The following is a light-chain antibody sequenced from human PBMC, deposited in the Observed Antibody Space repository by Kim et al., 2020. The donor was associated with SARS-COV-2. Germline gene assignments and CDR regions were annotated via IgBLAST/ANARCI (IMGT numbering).Light chain of an antibody. CDR3: QQSGSSPWT. CDR1: QSVSSNY. CDR2: GAS. V-gene: IGKV3-20*01. J-gene: IGKJ1*01. Sequence: SPGERAPLSCRASQSVSSNYLAWYRQKPGQPPRLLIYGASSRAAGIPDRFSGSGSGTDFTLTISRLEPEDFAVYYCQQSGSSPWTFGQGTKVDIK.